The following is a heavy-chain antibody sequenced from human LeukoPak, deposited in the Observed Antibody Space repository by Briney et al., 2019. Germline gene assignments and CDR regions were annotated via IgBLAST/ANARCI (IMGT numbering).Heavy chain of an antibody. J-gene: IGHJ5*02. CDR3: ARGHYDLLTGYYSGCWFGP. Sequence: PSETLSLTCAVYDGSLSGHYWSWIRQTPGKGLEWIGEINHSGSTNYNPSLKSRVTISGDMSKNQFSLKVTSVTAADTAVYYCARGHYDLLTGYYSGCWFGPWGQGTLVTVSS. CDR1: DGSLSGHY. CDR2: INHSGST. V-gene: IGHV4-34*01. D-gene: IGHD3-9*01.